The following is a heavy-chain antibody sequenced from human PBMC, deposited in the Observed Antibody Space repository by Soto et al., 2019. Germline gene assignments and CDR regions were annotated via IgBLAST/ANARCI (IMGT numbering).Heavy chain of an antibody. CDR1: GYTFTSYA. V-gene: IGHV1-18*01. Sequence: ASVKVSCKASGYTFTSYAMHWVRQAPGQRLEWMGWISAYNGNTNYAQKVQGRVTMTTDTSTSTAYMELRSLRSDDTAVYYCARDPSIVGASALDYWGQGTLVTVSS. CDR2: ISAYNGNT. CDR3: ARDPSIVGASALDY. J-gene: IGHJ4*02. D-gene: IGHD1-26*01.